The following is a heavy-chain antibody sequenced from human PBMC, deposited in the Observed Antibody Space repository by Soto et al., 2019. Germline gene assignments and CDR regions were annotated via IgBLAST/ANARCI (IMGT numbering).Heavy chain of an antibody. CDR2: IWNDGTSR. J-gene: IGHJ4*02. D-gene: IGHD5-12*01. CDR1: GFTFSNYG. Sequence: QVQLVESGGGVVQPGRSLRLSCEASGFTFSNYGMHWVRQAPGKGLEWVAVIWNDGTSRYYADSVKGRFTISRDNSKNRLFLQMNTLRAEDTAVYYCARPDIVAAIGGALDCWGQGTLVTVSS. V-gene: IGHV3-33*01. CDR3: ARPDIVAAIGGALDC.